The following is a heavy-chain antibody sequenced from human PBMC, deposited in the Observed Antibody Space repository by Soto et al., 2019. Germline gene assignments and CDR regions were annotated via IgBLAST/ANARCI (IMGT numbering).Heavy chain of an antibody. J-gene: IGHJ6*02. CDR3: ARDTYGSRDGMDV. CDR1: GGSIIGYY. CDR2: IYYSGST. Sequence: SESLSLTCSVSGGSIIGYYWSWIRQPPGKGLEWIGYIYYSGSTNYNPSLKSRVTISVDTSKNQFSLKLSSVTAADTAVYYCARDTYGSRDGMDVWGQGTTVTVSS. V-gene: IGHV4-59*01. D-gene: IGHD3-10*01.